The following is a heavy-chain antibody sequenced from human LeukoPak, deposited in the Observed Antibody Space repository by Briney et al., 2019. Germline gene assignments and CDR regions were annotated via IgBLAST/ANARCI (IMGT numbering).Heavy chain of an antibody. J-gene: IGHJ4*02. CDR3: ANAMYYDILTGFPHEEDY. CDR1: GFTFSSYS. D-gene: IGHD3-9*01. CDR2: ISSSSSTI. V-gene: IGHV3-48*01. Sequence: GGSLRLSCAASGFTFSSYSMNWVRQAPGKGLEWVSYISSSSSTIYYADSVQGRFTISRDNSKNTLYLQMNSLRAEDTALYYCANAMYYDILTGFPHEEDYWGQGTQVTVSS.